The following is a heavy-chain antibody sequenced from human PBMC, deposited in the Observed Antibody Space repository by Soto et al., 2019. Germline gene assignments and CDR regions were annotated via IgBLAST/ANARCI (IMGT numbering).Heavy chain of an antibody. CDR2: IYYSGST. D-gene: IGHD1-26*01. CDR3: ARWVGATSFDY. Sequence: QAQLQESGPGLVKPSQTLSLTCTVSGGSISSGGYYWSWIRQHPGTGLEWIGYIYYSGSTYYNPSLKSRVTLSVATSKNQFSLKLSSVTAADTAVYYCARWVGATSFDYWGQRTLVTVSS. J-gene: IGHJ4*02. V-gene: IGHV4-31*03. CDR1: GGSISSGGYY.